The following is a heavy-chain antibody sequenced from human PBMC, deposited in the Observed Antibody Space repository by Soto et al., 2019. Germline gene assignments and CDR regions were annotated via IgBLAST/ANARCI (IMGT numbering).Heavy chain of an antibody. V-gene: IGHV4-39*01. CDR3: ARPRWKDGIK. CDR2: IYYTGNT. D-gene: IGHD1-20*01. J-gene: IGHJ4*02. CDR1: GGSMNNNSYY. Sequence: QLQLQESGPGLVRPSETLSLTCSVSGGSMNNNSYYWGWIRQAPGKGLEWIGTIYYTGNTFYNPSRRSRVTISFVTSKNQLSLILTSLTVDDTAVYYCARPRWKDGIKWGRVILVTVSS.